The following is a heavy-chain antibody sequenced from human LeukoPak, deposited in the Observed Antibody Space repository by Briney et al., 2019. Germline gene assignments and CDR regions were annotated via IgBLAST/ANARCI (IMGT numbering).Heavy chain of an antibody. D-gene: IGHD3-3*01. CDR2: INHSGST. CDR3: ARGIRRAILRFLEWALLSHYYMDV. CDR1: GGSFSGYY. J-gene: IGHJ6*03. Sequence: KPSETLSLTCAVYGGSFSGYYWSWIRQPPGKGLEWIGEINHSGSTNYNPSLKSRVTISVDTSKNQFSLKLSSVTAADTAVYYCARGIRRAILRFLEWALLSHYYMDVWGKGTTVTVSS. V-gene: IGHV4-34*01.